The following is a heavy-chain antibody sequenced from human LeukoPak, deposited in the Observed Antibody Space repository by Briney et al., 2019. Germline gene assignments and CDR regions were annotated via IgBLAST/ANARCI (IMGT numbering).Heavy chain of an antibody. D-gene: IGHD3-10*01. Sequence: SETLSLTCTVSGGSSNGSNYYWGWIRQPPGKGLEWIGSIYYSGSTYYNPSLKSRVTISVDTSKNQLSLRQGSVTAADTAVYYCARHYYGSGVSSLGWFEAWGRGPLFTVSS. CDR3: ARHYYGSGVSSLGWFEA. CDR2: IYYSGST. V-gene: IGHV4-39*01. J-gene: IGHJ5*02. CDR1: GGSSNGSNYY.